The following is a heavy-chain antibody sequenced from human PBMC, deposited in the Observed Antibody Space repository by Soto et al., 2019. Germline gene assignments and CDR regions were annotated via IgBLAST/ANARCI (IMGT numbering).Heavy chain of an antibody. J-gene: IGHJ6*03. V-gene: IGHV4-39*01. CDR1: GGSISSSSYY. CDR2: IYYSGST. CDR3: ACTSTTVTTSGYYYYMDV. Sequence: SETLYLTCTVSGGSISSSSYYWGWIRQPPGKGLEWIGSIYYSGSTYYNPSLKSRVTISVDTSKNQFSLKLSSVTAADTAVYYCACTSTTVTTSGYYYYMDVWGKGTTVTVSS. D-gene: IGHD4-17*01.